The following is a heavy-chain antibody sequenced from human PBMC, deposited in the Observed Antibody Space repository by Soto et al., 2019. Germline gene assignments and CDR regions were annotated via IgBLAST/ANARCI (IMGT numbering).Heavy chain of an antibody. D-gene: IGHD1-1*01. J-gene: IGHJ6*02. CDR1: GYSFTDYY. CDR2: INPYRGAT. Sequence: ASVKVSCKASGYSFTDYYMHWVRQAPRQGLERMGWINPYRGATNYAQKFQGRVTMTRDTSISTAYMELSRLRSDNTAVYWCAREHVRPRTGAMDVWGQGTTVTVSS. V-gene: IGHV1-2*02. CDR3: AREHVRPRTGAMDV.